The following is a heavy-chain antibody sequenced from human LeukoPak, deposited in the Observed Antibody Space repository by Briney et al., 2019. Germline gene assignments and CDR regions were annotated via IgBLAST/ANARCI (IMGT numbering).Heavy chain of an antibody. CDR2: ISGSGSGGST. CDR1: GFTFSSSA. D-gene: IGHD3-16*02. CDR3: ARGGLYPQGVDY. V-gene: IGHV3-23*01. J-gene: IGHJ4*02. Sequence: GGSLRLSCAASGFTFSSSAMSWVRQAPGKGLEWVSSISGSGSGGSTYYADSVKGRFTISRDNSKNTLYLQMNSLRAEDTAVYYCARGGLYPQGVDYWGQGTLVTVSS.